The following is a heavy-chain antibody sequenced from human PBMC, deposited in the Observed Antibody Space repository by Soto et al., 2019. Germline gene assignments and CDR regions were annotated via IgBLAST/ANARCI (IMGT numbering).Heavy chain of an antibody. CDR1: GFTFSSYG. Sequence: GGSLRLSCAASGFTFSSYGIHWVRQAPGKGLEWVAVISHDGSKTNYADSVKGRFTISRDSSKNTVSLEMTSLRAEDTAVYYCAKGGRQWLVTSDFNYWGQGALVT. V-gene: IGHV3-30*18. J-gene: IGHJ4*02. D-gene: IGHD6-19*01. CDR2: ISHDGSKT. CDR3: AKGGRQWLVTSDFNY.